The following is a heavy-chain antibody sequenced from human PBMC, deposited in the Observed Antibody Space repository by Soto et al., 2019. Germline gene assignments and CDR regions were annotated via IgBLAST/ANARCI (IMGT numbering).Heavy chain of an antibody. J-gene: IGHJ4*02. D-gene: IGHD3-22*01. Sequence: SVKVSCKASGGTFSSYAISWVRQAPGQWLEWMGGIIPIFGTANYAQKFQGRVTITADESTSTAYMELSSLRSEDTAVYYCAREGPPHDSSGYFLDYWGQGTLVTVSS. CDR3: AREGPPHDSSGYFLDY. CDR1: GGTFSSYA. V-gene: IGHV1-69*13. CDR2: IIPIFGTA.